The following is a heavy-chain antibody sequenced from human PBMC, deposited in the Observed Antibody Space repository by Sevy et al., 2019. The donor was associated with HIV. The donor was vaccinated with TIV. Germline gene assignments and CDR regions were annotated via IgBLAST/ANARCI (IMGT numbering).Heavy chain of an antibody. Sequence: GGSLRLSCAASGFTLSSYWMSWVRQAPGKGLEWVANIKQDGSDKYYVDSVKGRFTISIDNAKNSLYLQMNSLRAEDTAVYYCARDLYSGSYYENYWGQGTLVTVSS. V-gene: IGHV3-7*01. D-gene: IGHD1-26*01. CDR3: ARDLYSGSYYENY. CDR2: IKQDGSDK. J-gene: IGHJ4*02. CDR1: GFTLSSYW.